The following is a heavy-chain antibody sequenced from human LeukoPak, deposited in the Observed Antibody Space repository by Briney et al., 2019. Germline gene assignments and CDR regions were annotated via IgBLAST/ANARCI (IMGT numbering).Heavy chain of an antibody. J-gene: IGHJ4*02. Sequence: SETLSLTCAVYGGSFSGYYWSWIRQPPGKGLEWIGSIFRSGTTYYNPSLKTRLSISHDTSKNQFSLRLSSVTAADTAVYYCATHGGGYDIMTGYYFDDYWGQGTLVRVSS. CDR3: ATHGGGYDIMTGYYFDDY. CDR1: GGSFSGYY. V-gene: IGHV4-34*12. D-gene: IGHD3-9*01. CDR2: IFRSGTT.